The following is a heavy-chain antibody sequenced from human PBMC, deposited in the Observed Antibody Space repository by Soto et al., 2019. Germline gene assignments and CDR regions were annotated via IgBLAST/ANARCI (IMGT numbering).Heavy chain of an antibody. CDR2: ISSDGSET. CDR1: GFLFNNYG. D-gene: IGHD6-19*01. Sequence: VGSLRLSCAASGFLFNNYGMHWVRQAPGKGLEWVAVISSDGSETYYGDSAKGRFTISRDNSKNTLYLQMNSLRAEDTAIYYCAKDKMEQWLVGGYFDYWGQGALVTVSS. V-gene: IGHV3-30*18. CDR3: AKDKMEQWLVGGYFDY. J-gene: IGHJ4*02.